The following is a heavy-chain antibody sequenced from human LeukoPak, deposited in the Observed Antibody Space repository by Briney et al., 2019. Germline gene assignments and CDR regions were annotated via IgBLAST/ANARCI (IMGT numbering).Heavy chain of an antibody. CDR2: VSVEGIGR. J-gene: IGHJ4*02. Sequence: PGRSLRLSCAASGFTFSSYTFYWFRQPPGKGLEWVASVSVEGIGRFFPGSVEGRFTISRDNSKNTVYLQMNNLRPEDTAVYFCATVTKVYVDFWGQGTLVTVSS. CDR3: ATVTKVYVDF. CDR1: GFTFSSYT. D-gene: IGHD4-11*01. V-gene: IGHV3-30-3*01.